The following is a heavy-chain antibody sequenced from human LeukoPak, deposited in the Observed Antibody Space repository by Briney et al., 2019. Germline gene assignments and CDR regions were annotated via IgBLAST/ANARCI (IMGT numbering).Heavy chain of an antibody. Sequence: SETLSLTCAVSGYSISSGYYWGWIRQPPGKGLEWIGSIYHSGSTYYNPSLKSRVTISVDTSKNQFSLKLSSVTAADTAVYSCARDYYGSGSYDYWGQGTLVTVSS. CDR1: GYSISSGYY. J-gene: IGHJ4*02. V-gene: IGHV4-38-2*02. D-gene: IGHD3-10*01. CDR3: ARDYYGSGSYDY. CDR2: IYHSGST.